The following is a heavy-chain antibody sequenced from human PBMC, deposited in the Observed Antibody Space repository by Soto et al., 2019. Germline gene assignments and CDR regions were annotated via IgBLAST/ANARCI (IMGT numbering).Heavy chain of an antibody. D-gene: IGHD3-10*01. CDR2: ISWSSHET. J-gene: IGHJ3*01. CDR3: AKGWTFISADGFDF. CDR1: GFSFDNVA. Sequence: QLVESGGGVVQPGRSLRLSCAASGFSFDNVAMHWVRQAPGKGLEWVAGISWSSHETGYADSVKGRFTISRDNAKNSLYLQMTSLRAEDTALYYCAKGWTFISADGFDFWGQGTMVTVSS. V-gene: IGHV3-9*01.